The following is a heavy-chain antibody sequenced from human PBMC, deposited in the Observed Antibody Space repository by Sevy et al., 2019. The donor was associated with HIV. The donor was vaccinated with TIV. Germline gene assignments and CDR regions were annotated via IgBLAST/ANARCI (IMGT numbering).Heavy chain of an antibody. D-gene: IGHD5-18*01. Sequence: ASVKVSCKASGYTFSGYIIHWVRQAPGQGLEWMGWINPNSGDTNYAQKFQGRVTVTRDTSINTAYMELSRLRSDDTAVYYCASPGGYRYGSLLDYWGQGTLVTVSS. V-gene: IGHV1-2*02. J-gene: IGHJ4*02. CDR2: INPNSGDT. CDR1: GYTFSGYI. CDR3: ASPGGYRYGSLLDY.